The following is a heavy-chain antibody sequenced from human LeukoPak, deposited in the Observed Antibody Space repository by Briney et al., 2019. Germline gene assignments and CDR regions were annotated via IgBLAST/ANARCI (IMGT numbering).Heavy chain of an antibody. Sequence: SETLSLTCTVSGGSISSHYWTWIRQPPGKGLEWIGYIYHSGITKYNPSLKSRVTISADTSKNQFSLRLSSVTAADTAVYYCARGSETFDPWGQGTLVTVSS. CDR1: GGSISSHY. CDR2: IYHSGIT. D-gene: IGHD3-10*01. CDR3: ARGSETFDP. J-gene: IGHJ5*02. V-gene: IGHV4-59*11.